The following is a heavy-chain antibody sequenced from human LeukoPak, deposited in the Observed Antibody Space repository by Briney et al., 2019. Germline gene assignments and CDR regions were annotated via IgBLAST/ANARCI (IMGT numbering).Heavy chain of an antibody. J-gene: IGHJ4*02. CDR2: LSGSGYNT. D-gene: IGHD2-2*01. V-gene: IGHV3-23*01. Sequence: GGSLRLSCAASGFTFSSHALSWVRQAPGKGLEWVSSLSGSGYNTYYADSVKGRFTISRDNSKNTVYLQMNSLRAEDTAVYYCAIDPYGTRYFDHWGQGTLVTVSS. CDR1: GFTFSSHA. CDR3: AIDPYGTRYFDH.